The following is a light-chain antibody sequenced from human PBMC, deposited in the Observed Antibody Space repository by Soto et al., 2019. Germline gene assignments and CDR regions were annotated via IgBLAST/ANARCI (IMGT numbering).Light chain of an antibody. CDR3: QQAYGLPFT. V-gene: IGKV1-12*02. CDR2: DAS. CDR1: QDIGAW. J-gene: IGKJ3*01. Sequence: DIQMTQSPSSLSASVGDRVTITCRASQDIGAWLAWFQQKPGKAPKLLIYDASNLQSGVPPRFSGSGSGTDFTLTISTPQPEDFATYYCQQAYGLPFTFGPGTKVDIK.